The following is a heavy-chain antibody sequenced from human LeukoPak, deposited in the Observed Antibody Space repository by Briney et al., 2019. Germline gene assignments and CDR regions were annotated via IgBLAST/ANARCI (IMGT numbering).Heavy chain of an antibody. Sequence: WRSLRFSCAASGFTFSSYSMNWVRRAPGKGLVWVSYISSSSSAISYAVSVKGRFTISRDNAKNSLYLQMNSLRAEDTYVYYCARSRPSSHIVVVVGASRVAFDIWGQGTMVTVSS. CDR1: GFTFSSYS. J-gene: IGHJ3*02. CDR3: ARSRPSSHIVVVVGASRVAFDI. CDR2: ISSSSSAI. D-gene: IGHD2-21*01. V-gene: IGHV3-48*04.